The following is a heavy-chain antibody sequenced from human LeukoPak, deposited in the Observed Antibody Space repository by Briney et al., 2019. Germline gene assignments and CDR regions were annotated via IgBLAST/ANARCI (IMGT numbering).Heavy chain of an antibody. Sequence: PSETLSLTCAVSGGSISSSNWWSWVRQSPGKGLEWIGEIYHSGSTNYNPSLKSRVTISVDKSKNQFSLKLSSVTAADTAVYYCASAGGTGYYFDYWGQGTLVTVSS. D-gene: IGHD3/OR15-3a*01. J-gene: IGHJ4*02. CDR3: ASAGGTGYYFDY. CDR1: GGSISSSNW. V-gene: IGHV4-4*02. CDR2: IYHSGST.